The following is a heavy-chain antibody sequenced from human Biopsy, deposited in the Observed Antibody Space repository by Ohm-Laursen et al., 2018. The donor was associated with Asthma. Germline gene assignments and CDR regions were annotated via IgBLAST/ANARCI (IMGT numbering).Heavy chain of an antibody. CDR1: GFTFDDFA. CDR2: VSWNSRDI. CDR3: TKDTGELGMSAFDV. J-gene: IGHJ3*01. Sequence: SLRLSCTASGFTFDDFAMHWVRQAPGKGLEWVASVSWNSRDIAYADSARGRFAISRDNAKNSLYLQMNSLRVEDTAFYHCTKDTGELGMSAFDVWGQGTMVAVSS. D-gene: IGHD7-27*01. V-gene: IGHV3-9*01.